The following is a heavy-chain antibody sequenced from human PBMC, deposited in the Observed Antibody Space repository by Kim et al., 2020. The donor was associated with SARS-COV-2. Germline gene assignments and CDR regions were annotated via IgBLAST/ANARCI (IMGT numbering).Heavy chain of an antibody. D-gene: IGHD1-1*01. CDR2: T. J-gene: IGHJ4*02. V-gene: IGHV1-8*01. Sequence: TGYAQKFQGRVTMTRNTSISTAYMELSSLRSEDTAVYYCARGGLNWNPDYWGQGTLVTVSS. CDR3: ARGGLNWNPDY.